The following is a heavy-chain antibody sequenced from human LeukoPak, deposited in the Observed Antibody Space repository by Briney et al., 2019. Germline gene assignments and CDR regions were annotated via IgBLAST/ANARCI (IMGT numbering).Heavy chain of an antibody. Sequence: GGSLRLSCAASGFTFSSYEMNWVRQAPGKGLEWVSYISSSGSTIYYADSVKGRFTISRDNARNSLYLQMNSLRAEDTAVYYCARAEAYCGGDCYPNLWGQGTLVTVSS. CDR3: ARAEAYCGGDCYPNL. J-gene: IGHJ4*02. V-gene: IGHV3-48*03. CDR2: ISSSGSTI. CDR1: GFTFSSYE. D-gene: IGHD2-21*02.